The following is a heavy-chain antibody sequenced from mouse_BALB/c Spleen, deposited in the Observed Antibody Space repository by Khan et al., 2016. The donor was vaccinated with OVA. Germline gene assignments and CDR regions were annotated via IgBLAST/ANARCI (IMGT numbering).Heavy chain of an antibody. D-gene: IGHD2-1*01. CDR1: GYSITSGYS. J-gene: IGHJ4*01. CDR3: ARDGNYMDY. Sequence: EVQLQESGPDLVKPSQSLSLTCTVTGYSITSGYSWHWIRQFPGNKLEWMAYIYFSGSINYNPSLKSRISVTRDTSKNQFFLQLNSVTTEDTATYDCARDGNYMDYWGQGTSVTVSS. V-gene: IGHV3-1*02. CDR2: IYFSGSI.